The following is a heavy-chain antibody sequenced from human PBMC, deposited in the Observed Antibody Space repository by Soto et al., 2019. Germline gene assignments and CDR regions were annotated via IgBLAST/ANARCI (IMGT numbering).Heavy chain of an antibody. V-gene: IGHV3-23*01. D-gene: IGHD6-6*01. J-gene: IGHJ6*02. Sequence: GGSLRLSCAASGFTFSSYAMSWVRQAPGKGLEWVSAISGSGGSTYYADSVKGRFTISRDNSKNTLYLQMNSLRAEDTAVYYCAKETEYSSSYFYYYYYGMDVWGQGTTVTVYS. CDR2: ISGSGGST. CDR1: GFTFSSYA. CDR3: AKETEYSSSYFYYYYYGMDV.